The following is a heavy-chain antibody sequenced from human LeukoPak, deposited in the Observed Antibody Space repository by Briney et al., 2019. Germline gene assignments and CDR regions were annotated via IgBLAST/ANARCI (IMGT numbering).Heavy chain of an antibody. J-gene: IGHJ4*02. CDR1: GGSISSYF. D-gene: IGHD2-2*01. CDR2: INHSGST. Sequence: PSETLSLTCTVSGGSISSYFWSWIRQPPGKGLEWIGEINHSGSTNYNPSLKSRVTISVDTSKNQFSLKLSSVTAADTAVYYCARGGKVPRVRRLDYWGQGTLVTVSS. V-gene: IGHV4-34*01. CDR3: ARGGKVPRVRRLDY.